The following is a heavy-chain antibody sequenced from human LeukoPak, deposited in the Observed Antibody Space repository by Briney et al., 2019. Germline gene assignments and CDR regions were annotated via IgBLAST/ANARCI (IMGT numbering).Heavy chain of an antibody. D-gene: IGHD2-2*01. V-gene: IGHV4-59*01. CDR2: IYYSGST. Sequence: SETLSLTCTVSGGSISSYYWSWIRQPPGKGLEWIGYIYYSGSTNYNPSLKSRVTISVDTSKNQFSLKLSSVTAADTAVYYCARHLGYCSSTSCFHNWFDPWGQGTLVTVSP. CDR1: GGSISSYY. J-gene: IGHJ5*02. CDR3: ARHLGYCSSTSCFHNWFDP.